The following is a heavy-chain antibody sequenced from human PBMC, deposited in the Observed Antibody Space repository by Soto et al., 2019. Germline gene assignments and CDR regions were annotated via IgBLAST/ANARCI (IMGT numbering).Heavy chain of an antibody. Sequence: PSETLSLTCTVSGGSISGYYWSWLRQPPGKGLEWIGYIYNIGSTNYNPSLRSRVTMSMNSLRAEDTAVYYCAKDMVRGVIPPILDYWGQGTLVTVSS. V-gene: IGHV4-59*01. CDR2: IYNIGST. CDR1: GGSISGYY. J-gene: IGHJ4*02. D-gene: IGHD3-10*01. CDR3: ILDY.